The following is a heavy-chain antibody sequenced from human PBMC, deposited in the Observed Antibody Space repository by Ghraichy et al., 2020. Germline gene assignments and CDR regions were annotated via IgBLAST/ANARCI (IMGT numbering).Heavy chain of an antibody. D-gene: IGHD2-15*01. CDR1: GFTFSSYH. CDR3: VRDSLVAYGIDV. V-gene: IGHV3-48*02. J-gene: IGHJ6*02. Sequence: GGSLRLSCAASGFTFSSYHMNWVRQAPGKGLEWVSYITSSSRTIYYADSVRGRFTISRDNGKNSLYLQMNSLRDEDTAVYYCVRDSLVAYGIDVWGQGTTVTVPS. CDR2: ITSSSRTI.